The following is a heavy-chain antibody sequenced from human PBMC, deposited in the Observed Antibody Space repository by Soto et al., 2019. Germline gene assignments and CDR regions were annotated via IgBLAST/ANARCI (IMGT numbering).Heavy chain of an antibody. CDR3: ARGNPYYDTSGYCFDY. D-gene: IGHD3-22*01. CDR2: ISSSGNTI. J-gene: IGHJ4*02. CDR1: GFTFRSYE. V-gene: IGHV3-48*03. Sequence: PGGSLRLSCAASGFTFRSYEMNWVRQAPGKGLEWVLYISSSGNTIYYADSVRGRFTISRDNAKNSLFLQMNSLRAEDTAVYYCARGNPYYDTSGYCFDYWGQGTLVTVSS.